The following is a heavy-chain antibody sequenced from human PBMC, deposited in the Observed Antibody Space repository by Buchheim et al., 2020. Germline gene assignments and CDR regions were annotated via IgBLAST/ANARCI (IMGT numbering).Heavy chain of an antibody. CDR2: IRGGGGST. Sequence: EVQLLESGGGLVQPGGSLRLSCAASGFTFSSYAMSWVRQAPGKGLGWLSAIRGGGGSTYYADSVKGRFTTSRDNSKNTLYLQMNSLRAEDTAVYYCAKSKDYCDSSDGMDVWGQGTT. J-gene: IGHJ6*02. V-gene: IGHV3-23*01. CDR1: GFTFSSYA. CDR3: AKSKDYCDSSDGMDV. D-gene: IGHD3-22*01.